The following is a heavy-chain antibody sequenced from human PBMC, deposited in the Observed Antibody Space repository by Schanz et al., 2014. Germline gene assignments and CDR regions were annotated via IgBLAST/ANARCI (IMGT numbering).Heavy chain of an antibody. CDR2: TSTDGTKT. CDR1: GFTFSSYS. CDR3: TRDRGALINHNDALDL. D-gene: IGHD3-16*01. V-gene: IGHV3-30*03. J-gene: IGHJ3*01. Sequence: VLLVESGGGLVTPGESLRLSCAASGFTFSSYSMNWVRQAPGKGLEKVAVTSTDGTKTYYAASVRGRFTISRDNSKNTVYLQMNSLRSEDTAVYYCTRDRGALINHNDALDLWGQGTMVSVSS.